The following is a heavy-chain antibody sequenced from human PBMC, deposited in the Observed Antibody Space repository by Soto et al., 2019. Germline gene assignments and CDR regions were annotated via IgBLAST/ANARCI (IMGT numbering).Heavy chain of an antibody. CDR3: ARGGAGTTDDASDL. CDR1: GFTFSNYW. D-gene: IGHD1-7*01. CDR2: ISRDGRST. Sequence: LRLSCAASGFTFSNYWMHWVRQVPGKGLVWVSRISRDGRSTSYADSVKGRFTISRDNAKNTLYLQMNSLGAEDTAVYYCARGGAGTTDDASDLWGQGTMVTVSS. J-gene: IGHJ3*01. V-gene: IGHV3-74*01.